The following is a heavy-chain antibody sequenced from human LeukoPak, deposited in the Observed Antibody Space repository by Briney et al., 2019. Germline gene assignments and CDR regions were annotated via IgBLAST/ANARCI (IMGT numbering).Heavy chain of an antibody. V-gene: IGHV3-30*02. D-gene: IGHD1-26*01. CDR1: GFIFSNYG. Sequence: GGSLRLSCAASGFIFSNYGMHWVRQAPDKGLEWVAFIRYDGSNRYYADSVKGRFTISRDNSNNTLYLQMNSLTAEDTAVYYCAKVLYVANSGSNRRFFKHWGQGTLVTVSS. J-gene: IGHJ1*01. CDR3: AKVLYVANSGSNRRFFKH. CDR2: IRYDGSNR.